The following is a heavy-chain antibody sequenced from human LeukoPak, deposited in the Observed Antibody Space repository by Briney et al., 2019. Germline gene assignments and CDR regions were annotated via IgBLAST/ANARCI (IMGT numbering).Heavy chain of an antibody. D-gene: IGHD3-22*01. Sequence: SETLSLTCTVSGGSISSYYWSWIRQPPGKGLEWIGFIDCSGSTNYNPSLKSRVTISVETSKNHFSLRLSSVTAADTAAYYCARGGHYDSSGCPFDYWGQGTLVTAS. CDR3: ARGGHYDSSGCPFDY. V-gene: IGHV4-59*01. CDR2: IDCSGST. J-gene: IGHJ4*02. CDR1: GGSISSYY.